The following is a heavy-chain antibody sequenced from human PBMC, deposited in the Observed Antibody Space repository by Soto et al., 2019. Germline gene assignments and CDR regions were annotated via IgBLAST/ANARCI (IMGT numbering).Heavy chain of an antibody. Sequence: QVQLVQSGAEVKKPGASVKVSCMASGYTFTSYAISWVRQAPGQGLEWMGGIIPIFGTANYAQKFQGRVTITADESTSTAYMELSSLRSEDTAVYYCARAPGDGSYYYYYYGMDVWGQGTTVTVSS. CDR2: IIPIFGTA. J-gene: IGHJ6*02. CDR1: GYTFTSYA. D-gene: IGHD2-21*02. V-gene: IGHV1-69*01. CDR3: ARAPGDGSYYYYYYGMDV.